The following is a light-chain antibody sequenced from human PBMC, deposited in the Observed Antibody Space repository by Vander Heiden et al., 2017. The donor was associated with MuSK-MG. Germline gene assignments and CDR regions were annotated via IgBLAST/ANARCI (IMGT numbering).Light chain of an antibody. Sequence: DIVMTQSPLSLPVSPGEPASISCRSSQSPLQKNGYNYLDWYLQKPGQSPQLLIYLGSNRASGVPDRFSGSGSGTDFTLKISRVEAEDVGVYYCRQALQTPYTFGQGTKLXIK. CDR1: QSPLQKNGYNY. J-gene: IGKJ2*01. V-gene: IGKV2-28*01. CDR2: LGS. CDR3: RQALQTPYT.